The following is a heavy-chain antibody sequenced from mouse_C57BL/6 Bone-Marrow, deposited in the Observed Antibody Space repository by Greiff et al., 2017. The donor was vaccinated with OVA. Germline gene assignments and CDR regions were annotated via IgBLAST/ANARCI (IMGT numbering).Heavy chain of an antibody. CDR3: TRERAWYFDV. CDR1: GYTFTAYE. CDR2: IDPETGGT. Sequence: VQLQQSGAELVRPGASVTLSCKASGYTFTAYEMHWVKQTPVHGLEWIGAIDPETGGTAYNQKFKGKAILTADKSSSTAYMELRSLTSEDSAVYYCTRERAWYFDVWGTGTTVTVSS. D-gene: IGHD3-3*01. V-gene: IGHV1-15*01. J-gene: IGHJ1*03.